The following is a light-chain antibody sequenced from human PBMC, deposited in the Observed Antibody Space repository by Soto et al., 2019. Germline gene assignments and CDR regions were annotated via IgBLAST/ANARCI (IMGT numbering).Light chain of an antibody. J-gene: IGLJ1*01. V-gene: IGLV2-14*01. CDR2: QVT. Sequence: QSVLTQPASVSGSLGQSLTISCTGTTRDIAGYNYISWYQQLPGKAPKLMIYQVTIRPSGISNRFSGSKSGNTASLTISGLQAEDEADYYCPSFSSSTSLYGFGTGTKVTV. CDR3: PSFSSSTSLYG. CDR1: TRDIAGYNY.